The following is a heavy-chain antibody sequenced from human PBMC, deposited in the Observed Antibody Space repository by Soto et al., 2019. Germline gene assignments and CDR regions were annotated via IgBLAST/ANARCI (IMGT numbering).Heavy chain of an antibody. D-gene: IGHD2-2*01. J-gene: IGHJ4*02. CDR2: VSWDGKAQ. CDR3: VKEATVQAANHFDY. Sequence: QVQLVESGGGVVQPGGSLRLSCAASGFIFSNYGMQWFRQAPGKGLEWVAVVSWDGKAQYYADSVKGRFTISRDNSGDTLSMQMNSLRPDDPAVYYCVKEATVQAANHFDYWGQGTLVTVSS. V-gene: IGHV3-30*18. CDR1: GFIFSNYG.